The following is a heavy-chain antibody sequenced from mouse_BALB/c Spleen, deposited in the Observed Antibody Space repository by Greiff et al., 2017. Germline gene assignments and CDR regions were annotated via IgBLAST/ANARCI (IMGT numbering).Heavy chain of an antibody. CDR2: IWAGGST. Sequence: QVQLQESGPGLVAPSQSLSITCTVSGFSLTSYGVHWVRQPPGKGLEWLGVIWAGGSTNYNSALMSRLSISKDNSKSQVFLKMNSLQTDDTAMYYCAREREYDGAWFAYWGQGTLVTVSA. J-gene: IGHJ3*01. CDR3: AREREYDGAWFAY. D-gene: IGHD2-3*01. CDR1: GFSLTSYG. V-gene: IGHV2-9*02.